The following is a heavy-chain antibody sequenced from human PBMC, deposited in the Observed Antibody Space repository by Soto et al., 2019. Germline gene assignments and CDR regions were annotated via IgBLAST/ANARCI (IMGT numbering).Heavy chain of an antibody. V-gene: IGHV3-66*01. CDR2: MYRNGGT. J-gene: IGHJ3*02. D-gene: IGHD3-16*01. Sequence: EVQLVESGGDLVQPGGSLRLSCAASGFTVSNSYMIWVRQAPGRGLELVSVMYRNGGTVYAEAVRGRFTISRDNYKNTVFLQMNSLRVEDTALYYCARDLINKAFEIWGQGTTVTVSS. CDR1: GFTVSNSY. CDR3: ARDLINKAFEI.